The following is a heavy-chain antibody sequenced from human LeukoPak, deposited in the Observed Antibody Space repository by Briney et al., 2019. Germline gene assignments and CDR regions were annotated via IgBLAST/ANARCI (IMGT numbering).Heavy chain of an antibody. Sequence: GGSLRLSCAASRITSSRYSMHWLRQAPGKGLEWGAVIGHNGNKIQYADSAKGRFTISRDNSKNTLYLMLNSLRAEDTAVYYCGRGLGGGRYLDCWGQGTQVTVSS. J-gene: IGHJ4*02. CDR2: IGHNGNKI. CDR1: RITSSRYS. D-gene: IGHD4-23*01. CDR3: GRGLGGGRYLDC. V-gene: IGHV3-33*08.